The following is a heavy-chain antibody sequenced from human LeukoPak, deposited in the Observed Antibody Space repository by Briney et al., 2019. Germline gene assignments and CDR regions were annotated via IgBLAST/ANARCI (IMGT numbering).Heavy chain of an antibody. CDR2: IIPIFGTA. CDR1: GGTFSSYA. D-gene: IGHD2-15*01. J-gene: IGHJ6*02. Sequence: ASVKVSCKASGGTFSSYAISWVRQAPGQGLEWMGGIIPIFGTANYAQKLQGRVTITADESTSTAYMELSSLRSEDTAVYYCARDLEVVAATYLGYYYGMDVWGQGTTVTVSS. CDR3: ARDLEVVAATYLGYYYGMDV. V-gene: IGHV1-69*13.